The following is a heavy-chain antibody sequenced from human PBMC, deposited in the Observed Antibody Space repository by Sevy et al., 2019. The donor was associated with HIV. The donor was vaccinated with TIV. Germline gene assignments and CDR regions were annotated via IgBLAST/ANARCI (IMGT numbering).Heavy chain of an antibody. J-gene: IGHJ4*02. D-gene: IGHD3-10*01. CDR3: TGDRWDHGSGSFYFAS. Sequence: GGSLRLSCAASGFSVRDNSMSWVRQAPGQGLEWVSIISAGISTYYAGSVQGRFTISGDISGNLVYLQMNSLKPEDTAHDSGTGDRWDHGSGSFYFASWGQGTLVTVSS. CDR2: ISAGIST. CDR1: GFSVRDNS. V-gene: IGHV3-53*01.